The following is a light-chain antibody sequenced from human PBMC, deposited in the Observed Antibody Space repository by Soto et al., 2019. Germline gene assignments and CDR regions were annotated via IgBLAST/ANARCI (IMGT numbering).Light chain of an antibody. J-gene: IGKJ2*01. CDR2: GAF. V-gene: IGKV3-20*01. CDR3: RQYSSSPYT. Sequence: EIVLTQSPGTLSLSPGDRATLSCRASQSVSSSCLAWYQQKPGLAPRLLIFGAFSRATGIPDRFSGSGSGTDFTLTISRLEPEDFAVYYCRQYSSSPYTFGQGTNLEIK. CDR1: QSVSSSC.